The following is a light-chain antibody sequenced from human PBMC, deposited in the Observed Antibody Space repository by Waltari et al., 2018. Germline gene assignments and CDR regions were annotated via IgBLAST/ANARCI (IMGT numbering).Light chain of an antibody. J-gene: IGKJ4*01. CDR2: AAS. Sequence: DIVLTQSPAPLSLSPGARVTLSCRASQSVSGYLAWYQQKPGQAPRLLIYAASNRAIGIPARFSGSGSGTDFTLTISSLEPEDFAVYYCQQRTNWPPTFGGGTKVEIK. V-gene: IGKV3-11*01. CDR3: QQRTNWPPT. CDR1: QSVSGY.